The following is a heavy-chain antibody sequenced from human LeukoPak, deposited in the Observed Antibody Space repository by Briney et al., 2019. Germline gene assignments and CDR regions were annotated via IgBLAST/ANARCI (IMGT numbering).Heavy chain of an antibody. CDR1: GASITSYY. D-gene: IGHD4-23*01. J-gene: IGHJ4*02. V-gene: IGHV4-59*12. CDR2: IYYSGNT. CDR3: ARDYSTVIN. Sequence: SETLSLTCTVSGASITSYYWSWIRQPPGKGLEWIGYIYYSGNTYYNPSLKSRVTISVDTSKNQFSLKLSSVTAADTAVYYCARDYSTVINWGQGTLVTVSS.